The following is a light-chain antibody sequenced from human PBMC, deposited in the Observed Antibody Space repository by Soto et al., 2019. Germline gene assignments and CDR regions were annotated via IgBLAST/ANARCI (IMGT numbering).Light chain of an antibody. CDR1: RIININ. V-gene: IGKV3-15*01. CDR3: QQYDNWPPYT. J-gene: IGKJ2*01. CDR2: GAS. Sequence: EIIMTQSRATQSASPGERVTLSCRASRIININLAWYQQKPGQAPRLLIYGASTRAAGIPARFSGSGAGTEFTLIISSLQSEDSAVYYCQQYDNWPPYTFGQGTKLEIK.